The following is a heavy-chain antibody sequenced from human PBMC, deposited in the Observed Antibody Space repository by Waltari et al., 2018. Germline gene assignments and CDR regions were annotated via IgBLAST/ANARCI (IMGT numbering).Heavy chain of an antibody. Sequence: QVQLQESGPGLVKPSETLSLTCAVSGYSISSGYYWGWIRQPPGKGLEWIGSIYHSGSTYYNPSLKSRVTISVDTSKNQFSLKLSSVTAADTAVYYCARFRRWYFDLWGRGTLVTVSS. V-gene: IGHV4-38-2*01. CDR1: GYSISSGYY. CDR2: IYHSGST. J-gene: IGHJ2*01. CDR3: ARFRRWYFDL.